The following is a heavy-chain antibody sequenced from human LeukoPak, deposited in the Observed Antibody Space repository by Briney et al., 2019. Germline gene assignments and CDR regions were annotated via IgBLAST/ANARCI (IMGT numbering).Heavy chain of an antibody. CDR2: IYYSGST. Sequence: SETLSLTCTVSGGSISSRSYYWGWIRQPPGKGLEWIGSIYYSGSTYYNPSLKSRVTISVDTSKNQFSLKLSSVTAADTAVYYCARGLKGDLPDYWGQGTLVTVSS. V-gene: IGHV4-39*07. CDR1: GGSISSRSYY. CDR3: ARGLKGDLPDY. J-gene: IGHJ4*02. D-gene: IGHD3-10*01.